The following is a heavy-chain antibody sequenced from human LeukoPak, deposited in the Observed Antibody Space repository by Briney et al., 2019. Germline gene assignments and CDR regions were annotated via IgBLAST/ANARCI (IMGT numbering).Heavy chain of an antibody. CDR2: INPNSGGT. D-gene: IGHD3-22*01. CDR1: GYTFTGYY. Sequence: ASVKVSCKASGYTFTGYYMHWVRQAPGQGLEWMGRINPNSGGTNYAQKFQGRVTMTRDTSISTAYMELSRLRSDDTAVYYCAKAQGAYYYDSSGYYLRPLYFDYWGQGTLVTVSS. V-gene: IGHV1-2*06. CDR3: AKAQGAYYYDSSGYYLRPLYFDY. J-gene: IGHJ4*02.